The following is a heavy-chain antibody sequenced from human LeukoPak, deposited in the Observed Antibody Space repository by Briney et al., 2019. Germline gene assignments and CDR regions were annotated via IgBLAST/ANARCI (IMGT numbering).Heavy chain of an antibody. CDR1: GGSISSGSYY. CDR2: IYTSGST. V-gene: IGHV4-61*02. CDR3: AREDRIQLWPGYYYYMDV. D-gene: IGHD5-18*01. Sequence: PSETLSLTCTVSGGSISSGSYYWSWIRQPAGKGLEWIGRIYTSGSTNYNPSLKSRVTISVDTSKNQFSLKLSSVTAADTAVYYCAREDRIQLWPGYYYYMDVWGKGTTVTISS. J-gene: IGHJ6*03.